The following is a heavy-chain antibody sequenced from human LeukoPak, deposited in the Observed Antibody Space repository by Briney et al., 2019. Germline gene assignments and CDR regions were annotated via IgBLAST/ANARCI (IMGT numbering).Heavy chain of an antibody. Sequence: TSETLSLTCAVSGYSISSGYYWGWIRQPPGKGLEWIGSIYHSGSTYYNPSLKSRVTISVDTSKNQFSLKLSSVTAADTAVYYCARNRPYDSSGYYSGDYYYYYMDVWGKGTTVTVSS. CDR3: ARNRPYDSSGYYSGDYYYYYMDV. CDR2: IYHSGST. CDR1: GYSISSGYY. V-gene: IGHV4-38-2*01. D-gene: IGHD3-22*01. J-gene: IGHJ6*03.